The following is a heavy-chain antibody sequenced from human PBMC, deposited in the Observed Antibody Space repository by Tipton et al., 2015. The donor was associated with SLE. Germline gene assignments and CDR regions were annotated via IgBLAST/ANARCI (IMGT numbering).Heavy chain of an antibody. J-gene: IGHJ5*02. Sequence: TLSLTCTVSGGSISSYYWSWIRQAPGKGLEWIGYIYDSGTTYHPSPKSRVTISVDTSKNQFSLRLNSVTAADTAVYFCARGWVGATTWFDPWGQGTLVTVSS. CDR1: GGSISSYY. D-gene: IGHD1-26*01. CDR2: IYDSGT. CDR3: ARGWVGATTWFDP. V-gene: IGHV4-59*01.